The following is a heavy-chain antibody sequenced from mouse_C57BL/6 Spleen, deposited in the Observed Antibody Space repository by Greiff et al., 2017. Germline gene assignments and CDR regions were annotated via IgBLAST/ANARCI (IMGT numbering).Heavy chain of an antibody. CDR3: ARYDGYLYYAMDY. V-gene: IGHV1-4*01. CDR2: INPSSGYT. Sequence: VQLQQSGAELARPGASVKMSCKASGYTFTSYTMHWVKQRPGQGLEWIGYINPSSGYTKYNQKFKDKATLTADKSSSTAYMQLSSLTSEDSAVDYCARYDGYLYYAMDYWGQGTSVTVSS. D-gene: IGHD2-3*01. CDR1: GYTFTSYT. J-gene: IGHJ4*01.